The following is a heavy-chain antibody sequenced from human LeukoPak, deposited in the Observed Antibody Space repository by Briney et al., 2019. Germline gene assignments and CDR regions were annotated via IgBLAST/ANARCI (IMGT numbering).Heavy chain of an antibody. Sequence: PGGSLRLSCAASGFTFDDYAMHWVRQAPGKGLEWVSGISWNSGSIGYADSVKGRLTISRDNAKNTLYLQMNSLRAEDTAVYYCARVRVNSGSYHAADAFDVWGQGTMVTVSS. V-gene: IGHV3-9*01. CDR2: ISWNSGSI. CDR3: ARVRVNSGSYHAADAFDV. CDR1: GFTFDDYA. D-gene: IGHD1-26*01. J-gene: IGHJ3*01.